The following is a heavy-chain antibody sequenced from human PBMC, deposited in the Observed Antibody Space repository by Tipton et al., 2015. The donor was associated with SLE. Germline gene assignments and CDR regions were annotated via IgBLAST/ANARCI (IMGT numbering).Heavy chain of an antibody. CDR1: GFTFSSYD. CDR2: IGTAGDT. V-gene: IGHV3-13*01. J-gene: IGHJ4*02. D-gene: IGHD3-3*01. Sequence: GSLRLSCAASGFTFSSYDMYWVRQATGKGLEWVSAIGTAGDTYYPGSVKGRFTISRENAKNSLYLQMNSLRAEDTAVYYCAGEGESIFGVADFDYWGQGTLVTVSS. CDR3: AGEGESIFGVADFDY.